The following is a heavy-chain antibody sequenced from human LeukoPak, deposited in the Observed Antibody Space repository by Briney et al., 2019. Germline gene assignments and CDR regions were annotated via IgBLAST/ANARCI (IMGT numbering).Heavy chain of an antibody. Sequence: PSETLSLTCTVSGGSISSYYWSWIRQPPGKGLEWIGYVYYTGTTNYSPSLRSRVTISVDTSRNDFSLKLSSVTAADTAVYFCARHTGIRSAFDFWGQGTMVTVSS. CDR2: VYYTGTT. V-gene: IGHV4-59*01. CDR3: ARHTGIRSAFDF. J-gene: IGHJ3*01. D-gene: IGHD7-27*01. CDR1: GGSISSYY.